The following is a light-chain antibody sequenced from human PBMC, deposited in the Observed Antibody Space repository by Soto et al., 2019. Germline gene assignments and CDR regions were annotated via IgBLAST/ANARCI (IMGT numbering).Light chain of an antibody. CDR3: QQFYNYPRT. J-gene: IGKJ1*01. Sequence: AIRVTPSSSSLSASTGDRGSKPRRATQDIGTYLAWYQQIPGKARKLLIYDAYTLQTGVTSRVSGSGSGTDFTLTISYLQSEDFGTYYCQQFYNYPRTFGQGTQVEIK. CDR1: QDIGTY. V-gene: IGKV1-8*01. CDR2: DAY.